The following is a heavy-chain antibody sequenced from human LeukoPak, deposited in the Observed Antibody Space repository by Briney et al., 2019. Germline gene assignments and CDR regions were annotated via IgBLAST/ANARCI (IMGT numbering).Heavy chain of an antibody. CDR3: SRDHGWKYDY. Sequence: SQTISLTSAIYADGASSKSAAWNWIRQTPSRGLEWLRRTFYRSKRYNDYAVSVKSRVTINTDTSKNQFSLQLISVTPEDTAVYYCSRDHGWKYDYWGQGTLVSVSS. CDR2: TFYRSKRYN. J-gene: IGHJ4*02. CDR1: ADGASSKSAA. D-gene: IGHD1-7*01. V-gene: IGHV6-1*01.